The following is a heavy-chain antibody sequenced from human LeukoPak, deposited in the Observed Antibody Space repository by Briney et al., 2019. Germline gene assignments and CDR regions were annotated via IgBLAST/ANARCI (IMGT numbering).Heavy chain of an antibody. V-gene: IGHV4-61*02. CDR1: GSISSGSYY. J-gene: IGHJ4*02. CDR3: AREGQQLVPPFDY. D-gene: IGHD6-6*01. CDR2: IYVSGST. Sequence: SETLSLTCTVSGSISSGSYYWSWIRQPAGKGLEWIGRIYVSGSTNYNPSLESRVTISVDTSKNQFSLELTSLTAADTAVYYCAREGQQLVPPFDYWGQGTLVTVSS.